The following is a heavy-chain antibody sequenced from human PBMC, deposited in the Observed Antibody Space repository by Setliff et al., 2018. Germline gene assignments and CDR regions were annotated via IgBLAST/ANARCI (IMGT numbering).Heavy chain of an antibody. J-gene: IGHJ4*02. CDR3: ARDTYNREWYGQRSFDF. Sequence: ASVKVSCKASGYTFGAHYIHWVRQAPGQGFEWMGWINPNSGDTNYAQNFQGRVTMTRDTSINTVYMDLSGLTSDDTAVYYCARDTYNREWYGQRSFDFWGQGTLVTVSS. V-gene: IGHV1-2*02. CDR2: INPNSGDT. D-gene: IGHD3-3*01. CDR1: GYTFGAHY.